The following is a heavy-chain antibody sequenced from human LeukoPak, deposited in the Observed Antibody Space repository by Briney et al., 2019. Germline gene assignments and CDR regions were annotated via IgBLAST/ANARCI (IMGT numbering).Heavy chain of an antibody. D-gene: IGHD3-22*01. J-gene: IGHJ4*02. CDR2: INHSGST. CDR3: ARGRDSSGYYYGEDY. CDR1: GGSFSGYY. V-gene: IGHV4-34*01. Sequence: SETLSLTCAVYGGSFSGYYWSWIRQPPGKGLEWIGEINHSGSTNYNPSLKSRVTISVDTSKDQFSLKLSSVTAADTAVYYCARGRDSSGYYYGEDYWGQGTLVTVSS.